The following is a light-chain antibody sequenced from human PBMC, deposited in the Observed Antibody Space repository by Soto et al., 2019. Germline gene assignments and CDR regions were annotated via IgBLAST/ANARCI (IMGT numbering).Light chain of an antibody. Sequence: VVMTQSPLSLPVTLGQPATISCRSTQSLVHSDGNTHLNWFQQRPGQTPRRLICKVSNRDSGVLVRFSGSASGVDFTLKISRVEAEDVGVYYCMQGTHWPYTFGQGTKLEIK. CDR2: KVS. CDR1: QSLVHSDGNTH. CDR3: MQGTHWPYT. V-gene: IGKV2-30*02. J-gene: IGKJ2*01.